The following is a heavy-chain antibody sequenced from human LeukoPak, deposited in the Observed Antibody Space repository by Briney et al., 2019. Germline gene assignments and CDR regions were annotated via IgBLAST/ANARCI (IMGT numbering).Heavy chain of an antibody. J-gene: IGHJ6*02. CDR3: ARVAGSNYYSYGMDV. Sequence: SETLSLTCTVSGGSISSYYWSCIRQPPGKGLKWIGYIYYSGSTTYNPSLKSRVTISVDTSKNQFSLKLSSVTAADTAVYYCARVAGSNYYSYGMDVWGQGTTVTVSS. V-gene: IGHV4-59*01. CDR1: GGSISSYY. D-gene: IGHD4-11*01. CDR2: IYYSGST.